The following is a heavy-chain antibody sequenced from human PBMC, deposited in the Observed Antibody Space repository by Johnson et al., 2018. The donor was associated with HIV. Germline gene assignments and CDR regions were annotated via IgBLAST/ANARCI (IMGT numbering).Heavy chain of an antibody. J-gene: IGHJ3*02. V-gene: IGHV3-30*03. CDR3: ARGIDGSAQNSDAFDN. Sequence: QVQLVESGGGLVKPGGSLRLSCAASGFTFSNAWMTWVRQAPGKGLEWVALISYDGTDKYYADSVKGRFTLLRDNSKNTRYLQMNSLRGEDTAVYYCARGIDGSAQNSDAFDNWGQGTMVTVSS. D-gene: IGHD5-24*01. CDR2: ISYDGTDK. CDR1: GFTFSNAW.